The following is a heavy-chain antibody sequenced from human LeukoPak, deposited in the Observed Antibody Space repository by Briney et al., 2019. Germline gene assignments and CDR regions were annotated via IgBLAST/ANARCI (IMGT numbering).Heavy chain of an antibody. CDR2: IYYTGST. Sequence: SETLSLTCTVSGGSINSFYWNWIRQPPGKELEWIGDIYYTGSTNYNPSLKSRVTISVDTSKNQFSLKLSSVTAADTAVYYCTRAVSYSSDWSFYNYWGQGTLVTVSS. D-gene: IGHD6-19*01. CDR1: GGSINSFY. V-gene: IGHV4-59*01. CDR3: TRAVSYSSDWSFYNY. J-gene: IGHJ4*02.